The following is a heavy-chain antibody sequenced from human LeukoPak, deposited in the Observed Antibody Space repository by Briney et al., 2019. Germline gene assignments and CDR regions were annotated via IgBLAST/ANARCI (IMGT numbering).Heavy chain of an antibody. Sequence: PGGSLRLSCAASGFTFSSYWMSWVRQAPGKGLEWVANIKQDGSEKYYVDSVKGRFTISRDNAKNSLYLQMNSLRAEDTAVYYCARTPLARYHYMDVWGKGTTVTISS. D-gene: IGHD2-2*01. V-gene: IGHV3-7*01. J-gene: IGHJ6*03. CDR3: ARTPLARYHYMDV. CDR1: GFTFSSYW. CDR2: IKQDGSEK.